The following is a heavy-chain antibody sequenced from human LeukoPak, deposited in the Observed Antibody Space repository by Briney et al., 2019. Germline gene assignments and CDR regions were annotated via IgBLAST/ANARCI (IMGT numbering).Heavy chain of an antibody. CDR1: GFTFSSYG. CDR2: IWYDGSNK. V-gene: IGHV3-33*06. D-gene: IGHD6-13*01. CDR3: AKGPYGIAADGKLDY. Sequence: GGSLRLSCAASGFTFSSYGMHWVRQVPGKGLEWVAVIWYDGSNKYYADSVKGRFTISRDNSKNTLYLQMNSLRAEDTAVYYCAKGPYGIAADGKLDYWGQGTLVTVSS. J-gene: IGHJ4*02.